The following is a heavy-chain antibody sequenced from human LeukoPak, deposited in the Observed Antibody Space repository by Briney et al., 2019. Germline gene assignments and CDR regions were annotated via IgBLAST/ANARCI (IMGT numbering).Heavy chain of an antibody. Sequence: GASVKVSCKASGYAFNTYGISWVRQAPGQGLEWMGWISAYNGNINYAHKFQGRVTMTTDISTSTTYMELRGLRSDDTAVYFCARHGDMDYDILTGYYFFDYWGQGTLVTVSS. D-gene: IGHD3-9*01. V-gene: IGHV1-18*01. CDR3: ARHGDMDYDILTGYYFFDY. J-gene: IGHJ4*02. CDR2: ISAYNGNI. CDR1: GYAFNTYG.